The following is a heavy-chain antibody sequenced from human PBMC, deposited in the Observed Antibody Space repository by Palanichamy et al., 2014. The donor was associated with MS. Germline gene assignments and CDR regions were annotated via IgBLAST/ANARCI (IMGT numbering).Heavy chain of an antibody. CDR1: GFSISSGYY. D-gene: IGHD3-3*01. Sequence: QVHLQESGPGLVKPSETLSLICTVSGFSISSGYYWGWIRQPPGKGLEWIGTIYHGGSTYFNPSLKSRVTMSVDSSKNQFSLELTSVTATDTAVYYCARDRTIFGVVCNWFDPWGLGTLVTVSS. CDR3: ARDRTIFGVVCNWFDP. V-gene: IGHV4-38-2*02. CDR2: IYHGGST. J-gene: IGHJ5*02.